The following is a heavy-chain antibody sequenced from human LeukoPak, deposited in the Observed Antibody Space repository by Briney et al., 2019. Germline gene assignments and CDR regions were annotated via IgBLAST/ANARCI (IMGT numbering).Heavy chain of an antibody. CDR2: ISSSISYI. J-gene: IGHJ4*02. V-gene: IGHV3-21*01. D-gene: IGHD5-12*01. CDR3: ARERVSGYGAAADY. Sequence: GGSLRLSCAASGFTFSSYSMNWVRQAPGKWLEWDSSISSSISYIYYADSVKGRFTISRDNAKNSLYLQMSSVRAEDTALYYCARERVSGYGAAADYWGQGTLVTVSS. CDR1: GFTFSSYS.